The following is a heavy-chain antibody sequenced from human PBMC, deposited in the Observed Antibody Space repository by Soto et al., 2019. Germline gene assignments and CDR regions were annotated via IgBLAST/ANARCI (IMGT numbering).Heavy chain of an antibody. CDR2: ISAYNGNT. Sequence: ASVKVSCKASGYTFTSSGISWVRQAPGQGLEWMGWISAYNGNTNYAQKLQGRVTMTTDTSTSTAYMELRSLRSDDTAVYYCARGRYKRYSSGWFPFDYWGQGTLVTVSS. J-gene: IGHJ4*02. V-gene: IGHV1-18*01. D-gene: IGHD6-19*01. CDR1: GYTFTSSG. CDR3: ARGRYKRYSSGWFPFDY.